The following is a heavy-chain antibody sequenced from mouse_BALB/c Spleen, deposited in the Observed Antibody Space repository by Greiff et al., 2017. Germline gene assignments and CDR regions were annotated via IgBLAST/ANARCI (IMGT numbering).Heavy chain of an antibody. D-gene: IGHD2-10*02. V-gene: IGHV1S34*01. CDR3: ARQYGNYYFDY. Sequence: LVKTGASVKISCKASGYSFTGYYMHWVKQSHGKSLEWIGYISCYNGATSYNQKFKGKATFTVDTSSSTAYMQFNSLTSEDSAVYYCARQYGNYYFDYWGQGTTLTGSS. J-gene: IGHJ2*01. CDR2: ISCYNGAT. CDR1: GYSFTGYY.